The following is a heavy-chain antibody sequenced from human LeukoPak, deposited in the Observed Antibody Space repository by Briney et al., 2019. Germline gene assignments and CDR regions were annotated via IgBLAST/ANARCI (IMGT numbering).Heavy chain of an antibody. CDR2: INHSGST. J-gene: IGHJ4*02. CDR3: AVAATIGAAAY. V-gene: IGHV4-34*01. CDR1: GGSFSGYY. D-gene: IGHD5-24*01. Sequence: SETLSLTCAVYGGSFSGYYWSWIRQPPGKGLEWIGEINHSGSTNYNPSLKSRVTISVDTSKNQFSLKLSSLPAADTAVYYCAVAATIGAAAYWGQGTLVTVSS.